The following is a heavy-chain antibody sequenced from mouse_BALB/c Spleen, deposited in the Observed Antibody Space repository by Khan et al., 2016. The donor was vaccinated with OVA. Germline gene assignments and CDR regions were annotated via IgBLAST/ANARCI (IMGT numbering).Heavy chain of an antibody. V-gene: IGHV1-87*01. D-gene: IGHD2-3*01. CDR3: ARTGGPCEGYYGYFDF. CDR2: IYPGDGDP. J-gene: IGHJ1*01. CDR1: GYTFTSYW. Sequence: VQLQQSGAELARPGASVKLSCKASGYTFTSYWMQWIKQRPGQGLEWIGAIYPGDGDPRYTQKFKGKATLTADKSSSTAYMQLSSLASEDYADEYSARTGGPCEGYYGYFDFWGAGTTVTVSS.